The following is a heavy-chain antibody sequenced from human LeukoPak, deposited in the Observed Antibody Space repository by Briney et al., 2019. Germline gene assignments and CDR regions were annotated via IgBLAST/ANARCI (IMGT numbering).Heavy chain of an antibody. CDR1: GGSISGHY. CDR3: AGAGCGSTSCYDSRGWFDP. Sequence: SETLSLTCTVSGGSISGHYWTWVRQPPGEGLEWIGQIHYSGKADYNSSLRSRITISVDTSKNQMSLKVTSVTAADTALYYCAGAGCGSTSCYDSRGWFDPWGQGTLVTVSS. V-gene: IGHV4-59*11. J-gene: IGHJ5*02. CDR2: IHYSGKA. D-gene: IGHD2-2*01.